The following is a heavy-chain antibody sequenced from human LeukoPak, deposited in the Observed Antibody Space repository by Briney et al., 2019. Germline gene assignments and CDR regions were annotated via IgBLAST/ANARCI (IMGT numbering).Heavy chain of an antibody. D-gene: IGHD1-26*01. Sequence: SETLSLTCTVSGGSISSYYWSWIRQPAGKGLEWIGRIYTSGSTNYNPSLKSRVTMSVDTSKNQFSLKLRSVTAADTAMYYCARQSSGSYYYYYYYMDVWGKGTTVTISS. CDR1: GGSISSYY. CDR2: IYTSGST. CDR3: ARQSSGSYYYYYYYMDV. V-gene: IGHV4-4*07. J-gene: IGHJ6*03.